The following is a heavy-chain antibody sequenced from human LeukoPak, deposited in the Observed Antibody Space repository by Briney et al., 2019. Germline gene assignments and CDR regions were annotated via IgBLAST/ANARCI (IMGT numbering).Heavy chain of an antibody. CDR3: ATTESGSYYPLDY. CDR1: GYTFTGYY. J-gene: IGHJ4*02. Sequence: ASVKVSCMASGYTFTGYYLHWVRQAPGQGLEWMGWINPNSGATNYAQKSQGRVTMTRDRSISTAYMELSRLRSGDTAVYYCATTESGSYYPLDYWGQGTLVTVSS. D-gene: IGHD1-26*01. CDR2: INPNSGAT. V-gene: IGHV1-2*02.